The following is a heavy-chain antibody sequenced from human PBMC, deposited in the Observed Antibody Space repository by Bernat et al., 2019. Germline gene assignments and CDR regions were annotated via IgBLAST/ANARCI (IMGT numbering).Heavy chain of an antibody. Sequence: QVQLVQSGAEVKKPGSSVKVSCKASGGTFSSYAISWVRQAPGQGLEWMGGIIPIFGTANYAQKFQGRVNITADESKSTAYMELGSLRSEDTGVYYWGGPMVQGRTGAFDIWGQGTMVTVSS. D-gene: IGHD3-10*01. CDR1: GGTFSSYA. CDR2: IIPIFGTA. J-gene: IGHJ3*02. V-gene: IGHV1-69*01. CDR3: GGPMVQGRTGAFDI.